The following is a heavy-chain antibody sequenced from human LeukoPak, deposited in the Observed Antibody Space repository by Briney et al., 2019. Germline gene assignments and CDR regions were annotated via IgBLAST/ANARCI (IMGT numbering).Heavy chain of an antibody. CDR2: IFYSGST. Sequence: PSETLSLTCTVSSGSISTSNYYWGWVRQPPGKALEWIGNIFYSGSTYYSPSLKSRVTISLDTSRNQFSLKRNSVTAADTAVYYCARNLADWFVGGYWFDPWGQGTLVTVSS. J-gene: IGHJ5*02. CDR3: ARNLADWFVGGYWFDP. D-gene: IGHD3-9*01. CDR1: SGSISTSNYY. V-gene: IGHV4-39*07.